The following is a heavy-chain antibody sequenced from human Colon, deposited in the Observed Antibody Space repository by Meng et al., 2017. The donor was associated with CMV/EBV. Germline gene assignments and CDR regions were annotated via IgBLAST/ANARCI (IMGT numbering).Heavy chain of an antibody. Sequence: GESLKISCAASGFTFSSYSMNWVRQAPGKGLEWVSSISGSSSYIYYVDSMKGRFTISRDNAKNSLYLQMNSLRAEDTAVYYCASSSNYGGYFDYWGRGTLVTVSS. CDR2: ISGSSSYI. CDR1: GFTFSSYS. J-gene: IGHJ4*02. CDR3: ASSSNYGGYFDY. D-gene: IGHD4-11*01. V-gene: IGHV3-21*01.